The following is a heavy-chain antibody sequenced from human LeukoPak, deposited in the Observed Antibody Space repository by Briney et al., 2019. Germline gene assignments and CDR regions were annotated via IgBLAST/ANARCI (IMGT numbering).Heavy chain of an antibody. V-gene: IGHV3-21*01. CDR2: ISSSSSYI. J-gene: IGHJ4*02. Sequence: GGSLRLSCAASGFTFSSYSMNWVRQAPGKGLEWVSSISSSSSYIYYADSVKGRFTISRDNAKNSLYLQMNSLRAEDTAVYYGARAVPLRFLEWLPRGTDKFDYWGQGTLVTVSS. CDR1: GFTFSSYS. CDR3: ARAVPLRFLEWLPRGTDKFDY. D-gene: IGHD3-3*01.